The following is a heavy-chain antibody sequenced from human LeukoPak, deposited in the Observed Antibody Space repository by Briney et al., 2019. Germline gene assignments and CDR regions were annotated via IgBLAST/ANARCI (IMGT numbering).Heavy chain of an antibody. J-gene: IGHJ1*01. CDR1: GFTFSSYA. V-gene: IGHV3-23*01. Sequence: GGSLRLSCAASGFTFSSYAMSWVRQAPGKGLEWVSAIRGSGGSTYYADSVKGRFTISRDNSKNTLYLQMNSLRAEETAVYYCVGSSGYVEYFQHWGQGTLVTVSS. D-gene: IGHD3-22*01. CDR2: IRGSGGST. CDR3: VGSSGYVEYFQH.